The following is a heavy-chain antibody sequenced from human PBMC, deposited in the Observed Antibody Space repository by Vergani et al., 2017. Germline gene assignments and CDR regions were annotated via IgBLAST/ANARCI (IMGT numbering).Heavy chain of an antibody. CDR3: ARVGASHLDWYFDL. CDR1: GGSISSSSYY. Sequence: QLQLQESGPGLVKPSETLSLTCTVSGGSISSSSYYWGWIRQPPGKGLEWIGSIYTSGSTNYNPSLKSRVTMSVDTSKNQFSLKLSSVTAADTAVYYCARVGASHLDWYFDLWGRGTLVTVSS. CDR2: IYTSGST. V-gene: IGHV4-39*07. D-gene: IGHD3-16*01. J-gene: IGHJ2*01.